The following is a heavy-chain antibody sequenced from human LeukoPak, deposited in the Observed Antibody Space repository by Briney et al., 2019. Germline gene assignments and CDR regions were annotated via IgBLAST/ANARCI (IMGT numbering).Heavy chain of an antibody. D-gene: IGHD3-3*01. CDR1: GYTFTSYG. CDR3: ARANRITIFGVVILGYFDY. CDR2: ISAYNGNT. V-gene: IGHV1-18*01. J-gene: IGHJ4*02. Sequence: ASVKVSCKASGYTFTSYGISWVRQAPGQGLEWMGWISAYNGNTNYAQKLQGRVTMTTDTSTSTAYMELRSLRSDDTAVYYCARANRITIFGVVILGYFDYWGQGTLVTVSS.